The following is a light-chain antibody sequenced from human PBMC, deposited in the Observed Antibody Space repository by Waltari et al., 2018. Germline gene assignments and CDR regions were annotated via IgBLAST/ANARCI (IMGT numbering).Light chain of an antibody. CDR1: QDINNY. CDR3: QPYDTLPPIT. J-gene: IGKJ5*01. V-gene: IGKV1-33*01. CDR2: DVS. Sequence: DIQMTQSPSSLSVSVGDRVTITCQASQDINNYLNWWQQKPGKAPKLLIYDVSNLDTGGPSRFSGSGSGTDFIVTINSLQPEDIATYYCQPYDTLPPITFGQGTRLEI.